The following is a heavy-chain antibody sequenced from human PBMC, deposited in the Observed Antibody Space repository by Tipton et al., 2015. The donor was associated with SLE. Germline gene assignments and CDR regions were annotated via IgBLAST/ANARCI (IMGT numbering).Heavy chain of an antibody. D-gene: IGHD1-14*01. J-gene: IGHJ2*01. CDR3: GRHRRSVNLPDGYFDL. CDR1: GTSISNYY. V-gene: IGHV4-31*02. CDR2: IYYSGST. Sequence: LRLSCSVSGTSISNYYWSWIRQHPGKGLEWIGYIYYSGSTDYYDPSLESRVSISIDTSKNEFSLKLSSVTAADTAVYYCGRHRRSVNLPDGYFDLWGRGTLVTVSS.